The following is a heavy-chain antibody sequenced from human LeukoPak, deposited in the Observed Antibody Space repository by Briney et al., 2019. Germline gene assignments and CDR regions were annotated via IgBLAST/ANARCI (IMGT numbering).Heavy chain of an antibody. Sequence: PSETLSLTCGVAGYSISSDYYWGWIRQPPGKGLEWIGNIYHSGSTNYNPSLKSRVTISVDTSKNQFSLKLSSVTAADTAVYYCARGRVGYYYYYMDVWGKGTTVTVSS. CDR2: IYHSGST. CDR3: ARGRVGYYYYYMDV. V-gene: IGHV4-38-2*01. CDR1: GYSISSDYY. J-gene: IGHJ6*03.